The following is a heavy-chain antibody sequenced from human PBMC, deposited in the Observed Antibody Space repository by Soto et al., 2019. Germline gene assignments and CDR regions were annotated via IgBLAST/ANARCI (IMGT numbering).Heavy chain of an antibody. CDR2: ISSTTNYI. Sequence: GGSLRLSCAASGFTFTRYSMNWVRQAPGKGLEWVSSISSTTNYIYYGDSMKVRFTISRDNAKDSLYLEMNSLRAENTAVYYCARESEDLTSNFDYWGQGTLVTVSS. V-gene: IGHV3-21*06. CDR3: ARESEDLTSNFDY. CDR1: GFTFTRYS. J-gene: IGHJ4*02.